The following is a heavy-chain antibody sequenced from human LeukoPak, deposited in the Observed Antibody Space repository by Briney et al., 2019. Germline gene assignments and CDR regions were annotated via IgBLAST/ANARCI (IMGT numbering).Heavy chain of an antibody. CDR3: ARHTVVAATYDAFDI. CDR1: GSIFTNYW. CDR2: IYPGDSDN. J-gene: IGHJ3*02. D-gene: IGHD2-15*01. V-gene: IGHV5-51*01. Sequence: GAPLQISAECSGSIFTNYWIGWGRPLAGKGLEWMGIIYPGDSDNRYSPSFQGQVTISADKSISTAYLQWSSLKASDTAMYYCARHTVVAATYDAFDIWGQGTMVTVSS.